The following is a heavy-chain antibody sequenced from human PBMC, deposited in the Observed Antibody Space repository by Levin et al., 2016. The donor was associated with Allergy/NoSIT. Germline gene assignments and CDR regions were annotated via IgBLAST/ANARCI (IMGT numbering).Heavy chain of an antibody. V-gene: IGHV3-21*01. CDR2: ISSSSSYI. CDR3: ARRGYYDSSGLNWFDP. D-gene: IGHD3-22*01. Sequence: WIRQPPGKGLEWVSSISSSSSYIYYADSVKGRFTISRDNAKNSLYLQMNSLRAEDTAVYYCARRGYYDSSGLNWFDPWGQGTLVTVSS. J-gene: IGHJ5*02.